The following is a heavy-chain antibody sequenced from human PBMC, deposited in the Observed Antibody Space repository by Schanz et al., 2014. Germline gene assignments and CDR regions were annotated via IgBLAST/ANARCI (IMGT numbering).Heavy chain of an antibody. D-gene: IGHD6-19*01. V-gene: IGHV3-7*03. J-gene: IGHJ4*02. CDR2: IKQDGSAK. CDR3: VKTDAGWRFDY. Sequence: EVQLVESGGGLVQPGGSLRLCCVASGFTFSRYWMTWVRQAPGKGLEWVANIKQDGSAKNYVDSVKGRFTISRDNSRNTVYLQMNNVGVDDTATYYCVKTDAGWRFDYWGQGTLVIVSS. CDR1: GFTFSRYW.